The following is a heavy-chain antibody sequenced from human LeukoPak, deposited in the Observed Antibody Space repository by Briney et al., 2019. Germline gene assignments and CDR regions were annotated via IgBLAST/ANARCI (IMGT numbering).Heavy chain of an antibody. Sequence: SETLSLTCTVSGGSISSYYWSWIRQPPGKGLEWIGYIYYSGSTNYNPSLKSRVTMSVDTSKNQFTLKLSSVTAADTAVYYCARVSSSWYEDWYFDLWGRGTLVSVSS. J-gene: IGHJ2*01. CDR1: GGSISSYY. CDR2: IYYSGST. CDR3: ARVSSSWYEDWYFDL. D-gene: IGHD6-13*01. V-gene: IGHV4-59*12.